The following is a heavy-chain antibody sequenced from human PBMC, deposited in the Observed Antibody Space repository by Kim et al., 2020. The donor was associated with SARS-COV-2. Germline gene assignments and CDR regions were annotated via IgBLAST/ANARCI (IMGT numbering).Heavy chain of an antibody. Sequence: GGGGRLSCTTSGFTFFGHAMSWVRQAPGKGLEWVSSIDGSDGTTYYVDSVKGRFSISRDDSRNTLYLQMSALRADDTATYYCLKGGWGWIWDYWGQGTL. D-gene: IGHD2-21*01. CDR2: IDGSDGTT. V-gene: IGHV3-23*01. CDR1: GFTFFGHA. CDR3: LKGGWGWIWDY. J-gene: IGHJ4*02.